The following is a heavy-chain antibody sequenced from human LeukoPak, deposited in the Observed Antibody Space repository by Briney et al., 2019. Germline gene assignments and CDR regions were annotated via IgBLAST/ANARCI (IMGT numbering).Heavy chain of an antibody. V-gene: IGHV3-21*01. D-gene: IGHD2-2*01. Sequence: PGGSLRLSCAASGFTFSSYSMNWVRQAPGKGLEWVSSINSSNSYIYYAYSVKGRFTISRDNANNSLYLQMNTLRAEDTAVYYCARDDTVPAAHFDYWGQGTLVTVSS. J-gene: IGHJ4*02. CDR1: GFTFSSYS. CDR3: ARDDTVPAAHFDY. CDR2: INSSNSYI.